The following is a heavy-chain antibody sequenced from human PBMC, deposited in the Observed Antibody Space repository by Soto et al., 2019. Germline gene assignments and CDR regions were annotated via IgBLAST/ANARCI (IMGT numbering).Heavy chain of an antibody. CDR1: GFTFSSYA. D-gene: IGHD2-2*01. CDR3: AILGTPYQPLLAFDI. J-gene: IGHJ3*02. Sequence: HPGGSLRLSCAASGFTFSSYAMHWVRQAPGKGLEWVAVISYDGSNKYYADSVKGRFTISRDNSKNTLYLQMNSLRAEDTAVYYCAILGTPYQPLLAFDIRGHGTMVTVSS. CDR2: ISYDGSNK. V-gene: IGHV3-30-3*01.